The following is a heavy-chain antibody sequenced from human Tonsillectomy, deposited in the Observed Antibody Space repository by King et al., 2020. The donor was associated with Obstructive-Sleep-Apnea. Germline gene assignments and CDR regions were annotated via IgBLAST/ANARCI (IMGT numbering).Heavy chain of an antibody. J-gene: IGHJ4*02. CDR2: IYSGGST. CDR3: ARVFGSGICLGY. CDR1: GFTVSSNY. Sequence: VQLVESGGGLVQPGGSLRLSCAASGFTVSSNYMSWVRQAPGKGLEWVSVIYSGGSTHYADSVKGRFTISSDNSKNTLYLQMNSLRAEDTAVYYCARVFGSGICLGYWGQGTLVTVSS. D-gene: IGHD3-10*01. V-gene: IGHV3-66*01.